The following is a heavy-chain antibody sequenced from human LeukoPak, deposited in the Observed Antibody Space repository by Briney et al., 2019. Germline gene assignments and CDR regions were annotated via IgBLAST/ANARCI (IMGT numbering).Heavy chain of an antibody. CDR3: ARVMGLRVGYFDY. J-gene: IGHJ4*02. CDR2: IRFDGSEE. V-gene: IGHV3-30*02. Sequence: GGSLRLSCVGSGFTFSSFGMHWVRQAPGKGLEWVTFIRFDGSEEFYADSVKGRVTISRDNSKNTLYLHMNSLRAEDTAVYYCARVMGLRVGYFDYWGQGTLVTVSS. CDR1: GFTFSSFG. D-gene: IGHD1-26*01.